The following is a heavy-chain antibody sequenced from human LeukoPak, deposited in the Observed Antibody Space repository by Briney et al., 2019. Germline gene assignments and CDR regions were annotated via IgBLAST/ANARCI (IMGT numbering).Heavy chain of an antibody. V-gene: IGHV3-11*01. Sequence: LSLTCTVSGYSISSGYYWGWIRQPPGKGLEWVSYISSSGSTIYYADSVKGRFTISRDNAKNSLYLQMNSLRAEDTAVYYCARDRDYRPYYYGMDVWGQGTTVTVSS. D-gene: IGHD4-11*01. CDR1: GYSISSGYY. J-gene: IGHJ6*02. CDR3: ARDRDYRPYYYGMDV. CDR2: ISSSGSTI.